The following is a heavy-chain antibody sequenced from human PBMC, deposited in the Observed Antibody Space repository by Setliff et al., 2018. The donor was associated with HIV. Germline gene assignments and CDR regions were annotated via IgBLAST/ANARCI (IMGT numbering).Heavy chain of an antibody. CDR3: ARLRLLYYYYYMDV. CDR1: GDSISTGTYY. V-gene: IGHV4-39*02. J-gene: IGHJ6*03. CDR2: VSYSGST. Sequence: SETLSLTCSVSGDSISTGTYYWGWIRQPPGKGLEWIGSVSYSGSTLYNPSLKSRVTISVDTSKNHFSLNLSSVTAADTAVYYCARLRLLYYYYYMDVWGKGTTVTVSS.